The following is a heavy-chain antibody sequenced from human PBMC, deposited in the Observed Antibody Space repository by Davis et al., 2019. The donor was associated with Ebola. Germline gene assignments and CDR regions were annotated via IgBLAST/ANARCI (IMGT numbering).Heavy chain of an antibody. D-gene: IGHD6-13*01. CDR2: ISAYNGNT. J-gene: IGHJ6*02. CDR1: GYTFTSYG. CDR3: ARDQGYSSSWRYYYYGMDV. V-gene: IGHV1-18*04. Sequence: ASVKVSCKASGYTFTSYGISWVRQAPGQGLEWMGWISAYNGNTTYAQKLQGRVTMTTDTSTSTAYMELRSLRSDDTAVYYCARDQGYSSSWRYYYYGMDVWGQGTTVTVSS.